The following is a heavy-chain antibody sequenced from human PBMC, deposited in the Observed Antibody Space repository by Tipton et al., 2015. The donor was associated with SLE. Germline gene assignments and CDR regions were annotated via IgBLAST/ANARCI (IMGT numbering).Heavy chain of an antibody. V-gene: IGHV4-34*01. CDR1: GGSFSGYY. Sequence: TLSLTCAVYGGSFSGYYWSWIRQPPGKGLEWIGEINHSGSTNYNPSLKSRVTISVDTPKNQFSLRLSSVTAADTAVYYCARVGATGVYWGQGTLVAVSS. CDR3: ARVGATGVY. D-gene: IGHD7-27*01. CDR2: INHSGST. J-gene: IGHJ4*02.